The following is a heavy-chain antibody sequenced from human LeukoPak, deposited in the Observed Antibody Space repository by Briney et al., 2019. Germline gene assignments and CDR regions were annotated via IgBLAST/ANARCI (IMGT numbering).Heavy chain of an antibody. Sequence: ASVKVSCKASGYTLSRYGIAWVRQAPGQGLEWMGWISAQNRRTNYAQKFQGRLTMTTDTSTSTAHIELRGLRSDDTAVYYCARVATSWGFDYWGQGTLVSVSS. D-gene: IGHD7-27*01. CDR2: ISAQNRRT. V-gene: IGHV1-18*01. J-gene: IGHJ4*02. CDR3: ARVATSWGFDY. CDR1: GYTLSRYG.